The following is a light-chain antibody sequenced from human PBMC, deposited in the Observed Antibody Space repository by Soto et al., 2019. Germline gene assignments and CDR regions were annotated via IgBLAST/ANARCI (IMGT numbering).Light chain of an antibody. CDR1: QSVSSNY. J-gene: IGKJ3*01. Sequence: EIELTQSPCTLSVSPGERVTLSCRASQSVSSNYLAWYQQRPGQATRLLIFGASYRATGIPDRFSGSGSGTDFTLTISRLEPEDFAVYYCQQYSSSPPEFTFGPGTKVDIK. CDR2: GAS. CDR3: QQYSSSPPEFT. V-gene: IGKV3-20*01.